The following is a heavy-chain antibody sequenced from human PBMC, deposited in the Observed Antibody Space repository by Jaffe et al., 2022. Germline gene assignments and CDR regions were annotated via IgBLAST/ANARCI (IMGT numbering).Heavy chain of an antibody. Sequence: QVQLQESGPGLVKPSETLSLTCTVSGGSISSYYWSWIRQPPGKGLEWIGYIYYSGSTNYNPSLKSRVTISVDTSKNQFSLKLSSVTAADTAVYYCARGLGYSIQRKYCSSTSCSGHYNWFDPWGQGTLVTVSS. CDR1: GGSISSYY. J-gene: IGHJ5*02. CDR3: ARGLGYSIQRKYCSSTSCSGHYNWFDP. V-gene: IGHV4-59*01. D-gene: IGHD2-2*01. CDR2: IYYSGST.